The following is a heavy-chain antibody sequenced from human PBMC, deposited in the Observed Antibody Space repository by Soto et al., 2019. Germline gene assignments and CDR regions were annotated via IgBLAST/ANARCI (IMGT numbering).Heavy chain of an antibody. Sequence: SETLSLTCAVYGGSFSGYYWSWIRQPPGKGLEWIGEINHSGSTNYNRSLKSRVTISVDTSKNQFSLKLSSVTAADTAVYYCAAQYSSSWYSAGVVDPWGQGTLVTVSS. V-gene: IGHV4-34*01. J-gene: IGHJ5*02. CDR3: AAQYSSSWYSAGVVDP. CDR1: GGSFSGYY. CDR2: INHSGST. D-gene: IGHD6-13*01.